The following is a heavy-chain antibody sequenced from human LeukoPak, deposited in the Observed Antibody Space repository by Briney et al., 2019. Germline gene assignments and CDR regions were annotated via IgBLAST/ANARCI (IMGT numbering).Heavy chain of an antibody. CDR3: ARGEGYYYGPDY. Sequence: PPETLSLTCTVSGGSISTYYWSWIRQPPRKGLEWIGYIYYTGSTNSNLSLRTRVTISVDTSKNQFSLKLSSVTAADTAVYYCARGEGYYYGPDYWGQGTLVTVSS. D-gene: IGHD3-10*01. V-gene: IGHV4-59*01. CDR1: GGSISTYY. J-gene: IGHJ4*02. CDR2: IYYTGST.